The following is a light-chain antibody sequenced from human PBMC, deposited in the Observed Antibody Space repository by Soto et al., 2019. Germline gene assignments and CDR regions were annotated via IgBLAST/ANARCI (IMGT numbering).Light chain of an antibody. CDR1: QSVNIY. V-gene: IGKV3D-15*01. CDR2: DAS. J-gene: IGKJ1*01. CDR3: QQYNSYSRT. Sequence: EIVVPQSSAHLSVSPREKANIFFRANQSVNIYLAWYQHKPGQAPRLLIYDASNRATGIPDRFSGSGSGTEFTLTISSLQPHDFAAFYCQQYNSYSRTFGQGTKVDIK.